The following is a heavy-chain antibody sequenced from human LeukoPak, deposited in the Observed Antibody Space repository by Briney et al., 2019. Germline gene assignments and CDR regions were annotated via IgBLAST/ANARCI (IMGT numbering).Heavy chain of an antibody. V-gene: IGHV1-58*02. J-gene: IGHJ4*02. D-gene: IGHD6-6*01. CDR1: GFTFTSSA. Sequence: SVKVSCKASGFTFTSSAMQWVRQARGQRLEWIGWIVVGSGNTNYAQKFQERVTITRDMSTSTAYMELSSLRSEDTAVYFCAAEVSEGQLVPRVGYWGQGTLVTVSS. CDR2: IVVGSGNT. CDR3: AAEVSEGQLVPRVGY.